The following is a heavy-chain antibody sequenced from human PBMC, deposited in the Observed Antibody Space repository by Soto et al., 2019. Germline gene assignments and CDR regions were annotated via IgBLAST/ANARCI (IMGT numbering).Heavy chain of an antibody. J-gene: IGHJ6*02. D-gene: IGHD3-22*01. V-gene: IGHV4-31*02. CDR1: GGSISSGGYY. Sequence: SETLSLTCTVSGGSISSGGYYWSWIRQHPGKGLEWIGYIYYSGSTYYNPSLKSRVTISIDTSKNQSSLKLSSVTAADTAVYYCARERNRYDSSGYYYDYYYGMDVWGQGTTVTVSS. CDR3: ARERNRYDSSGYYYDYYYGMDV. CDR2: IYYSGST.